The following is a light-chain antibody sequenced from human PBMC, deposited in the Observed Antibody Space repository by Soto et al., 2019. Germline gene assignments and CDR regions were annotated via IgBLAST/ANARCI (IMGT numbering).Light chain of an antibody. CDR2: DAS. J-gene: IGKJ1*01. V-gene: IGKV1-5*01. CDR3: QQYNVYWT. CDR1: QSVSTW. Sequence: DIQMTQSPSTLSASVGDRVTMTCRASQSVSTWLAWYQQKPGKAPNLLIYDASSLESGVPSRFSGSGSGTEFTLTISSLQPDDFATYYCQQYNVYWTFGQGTKLDIK.